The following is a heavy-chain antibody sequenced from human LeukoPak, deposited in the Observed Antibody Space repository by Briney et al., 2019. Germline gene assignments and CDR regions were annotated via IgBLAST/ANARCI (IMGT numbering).Heavy chain of an antibody. D-gene: IGHD2-21*02. CDR1: GGSISSRNW. J-gene: IGHJ5*02. CDR3: ARHERSCGGDCYWFDP. CDR2: IYYSGST. Sequence: PSETLSLTCTVSGGSISSRNWWSWVRQPPGKGPEWIGSIYYSGSTYYNPSLKSRVTISVDTSKNQFSLKLSSVTAADTAVYYCARHERSCGGDCYWFDPWGQGTLVTVSS. V-gene: IGHV4-39*01.